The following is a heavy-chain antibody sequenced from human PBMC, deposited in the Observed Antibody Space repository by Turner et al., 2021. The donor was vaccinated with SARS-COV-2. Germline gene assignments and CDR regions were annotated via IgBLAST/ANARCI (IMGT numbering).Heavy chain of an antibody. CDR2: IKQDGSEK. V-gene: IGHV3-7*01. D-gene: IGHD6-13*01. Sequence: VQLVESGGGLVQPGGSLRLSCAASGFTFSFYWMSWVRQAPGKGLEWVANIKQDGSEKYYVDSVKGRFTIPRDNAKNSLYLQMNSLRAEDTAVYYCARLAGSSWHFDYWGQGTLVTVSS. CDR1: GFTFSFYW. CDR3: ARLAGSSWHFDY. J-gene: IGHJ4*02.